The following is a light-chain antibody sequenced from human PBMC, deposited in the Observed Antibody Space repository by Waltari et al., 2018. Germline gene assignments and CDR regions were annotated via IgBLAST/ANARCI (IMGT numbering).Light chain of an antibody. CDR2: RAT. V-gene: IGKV3-15*01. CDR1: QSVGSR. CDR3: VQYKSWPG. Sequence: EIVMTQSPATLSVSPGEGATFSCRASQSVGSRLAWYQQKPGQPPRLLIHRATTRATVTPARFSGSGSGTDFTLTISSLQSEDSVTYYCVQYKSWPGFGEGTKVDIK. J-gene: IGKJ1*01.